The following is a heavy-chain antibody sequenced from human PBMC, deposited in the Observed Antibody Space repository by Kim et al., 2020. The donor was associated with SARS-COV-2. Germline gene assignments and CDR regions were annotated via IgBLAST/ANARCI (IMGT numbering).Heavy chain of an antibody. CDR1: GFTFSSYG. CDR2: ISYDGSNK. J-gene: IGHJ4*02. D-gene: IGHD3-22*01. CDR3: AKEGGTMIVVVDGAFDY. V-gene: IGHV3-30*18. Sequence: GGSLRLSCAASGFTFSSYGMHWVRQAPGKGLEWVAVISYDGSNKYYADSVKGRFTISRDNSKNTLYLQMNSLRAEDTAVYYCAKEGGTMIVVVDGAFDYWGQGTLVTVSS.